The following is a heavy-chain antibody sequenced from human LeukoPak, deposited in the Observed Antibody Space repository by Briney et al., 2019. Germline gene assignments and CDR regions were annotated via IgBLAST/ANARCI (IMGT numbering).Heavy chain of an antibody. CDR1: GVSFSCYY. CDR3: VRGSGGSSSWYY. J-gene: IGHJ4*02. Sequence: SETLSLTCAVYGVSFSCYYWSWIRQPPGKGLEWIGEINHSGSTNYNPSLKSRVTISVDTSKNQFSLKLSSVTAADTAVYYCVRGSGGSSSWYYWGEGTLVTVSS. CDR2: INHSGST. V-gene: IGHV4-34*01. D-gene: IGHD6-13*01.